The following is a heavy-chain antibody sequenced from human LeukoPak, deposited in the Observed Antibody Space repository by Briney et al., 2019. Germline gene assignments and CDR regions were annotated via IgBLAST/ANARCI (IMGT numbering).Heavy chain of an antibody. J-gene: IGHJ6*03. CDR2: ISSSSSYI. Sequence: GGSLTLSCAASGFTFSSYSMNWVRQAPGKGLEWVSSISSSSSYIYYADSVKGRFTISRDNAKNSLYLQMNSLRAEDRAVYYCARAPRKSIIGGGYYMDVWGKGTTVTVSS. CDR3: ARAPRKSIIGGGYYMDV. V-gene: IGHV3-21*01. CDR1: GFTFSSYS. D-gene: IGHD3-16*01.